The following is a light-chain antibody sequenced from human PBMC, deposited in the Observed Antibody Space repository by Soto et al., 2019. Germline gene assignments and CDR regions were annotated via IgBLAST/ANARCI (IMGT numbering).Light chain of an antibody. CDR3: QQRRDWPRLT. CDR1: QSVSDY. J-gene: IGKJ4*01. V-gene: IGKV3-11*01. Sequence: DIVLTQSPATLSLSPGERATLSCRTSQSVSDYLAWFQQKPGQAPRLLIYDTSKRAPGAPARFSRSGYGTDFTLTISSLEPEAAAVYYCQQRRDWPRLTFGGGTKVEI. CDR2: DTS.